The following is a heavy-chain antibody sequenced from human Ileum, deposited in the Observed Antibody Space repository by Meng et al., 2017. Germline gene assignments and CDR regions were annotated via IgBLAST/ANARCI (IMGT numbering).Heavy chain of an antibody. J-gene: IGHJ6*02. D-gene: IGHD3-16*01. CDR2: IRSRHYGGTI. CDR3: ARDVADTSTHTFYVGMDV. CDR1: GFTFGNDA. Sequence: GESLKISCTASGFTFGNDAVSWVRQAPGKGLEWVGFIRSRHYGGTIEYAASVKGRFTISRDDSRNIAHLELSSLRTEDTAVYYCARDVADTSTHTFYVGMDVWGQGTTVTVSS. V-gene: IGHV3-49*04.